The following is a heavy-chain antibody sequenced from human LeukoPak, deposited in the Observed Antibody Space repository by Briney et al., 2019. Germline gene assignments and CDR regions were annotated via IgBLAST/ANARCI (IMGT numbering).Heavy chain of an antibody. CDR1: GYTFSDYY. CDR3: ARVDSRGYEYDS. Sequence: ASVKVSCKASGYTFSDYYMHWVRQAPGQGLEWMGWINPNSGATNYAQKFQGRVTMTRDTSISTAYMEVSRLTSDDTAVYYCARVDSRGYEYDSWGQGTLVTVSS. V-gene: IGHV1-2*02. D-gene: IGHD3-3*01. J-gene: IGHJ4*02. CDR2: INPNSGAT.